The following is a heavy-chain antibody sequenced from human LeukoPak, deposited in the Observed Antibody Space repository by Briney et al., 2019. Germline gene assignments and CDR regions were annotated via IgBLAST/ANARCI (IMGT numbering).Heavy chain of an antibody. CDR3: ARDIGYSSSSFDY. CDR1: GFTFSSYA. Sequence: PGGSLRLSCAASGFTFSSYAMSWVRQAPGKGLEWVSAISGSGGSTYYADSVKGRFTISRDNSKNTLYLQMNSLRAEDTAVCYCARDIGYSSSSFDYWGQGTLVTVSS. V-gene: IGHV3-23*01. J-gene: IGHJ4*02. CDR2: ISGSGGST. D-gene: IGHD6-13*01.